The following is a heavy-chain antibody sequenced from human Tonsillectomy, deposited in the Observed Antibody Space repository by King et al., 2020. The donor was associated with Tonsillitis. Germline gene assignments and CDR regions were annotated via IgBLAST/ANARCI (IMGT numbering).Heavy chain of an antibody. CDR2: INHSGSP. D-gene: IGHD3-10*01. J-gene: IGHJ4*02. Sequence: VQLQQWGAGLLKPSETLSLTCAVYGGSFSGYSWSWIRQPPGKGLEWIGEINHSGSPNYNPSLKSRVTISVDTSKNQFSLKLSSLTAADTAVYYCARVGRLPLIRGAKGFDYWGQGTLVTVSS. CDR3: ARVGRLPLIRGAKGFDY. V-gene: IGHV4-34*01. CDR1: GGSFSGYS.